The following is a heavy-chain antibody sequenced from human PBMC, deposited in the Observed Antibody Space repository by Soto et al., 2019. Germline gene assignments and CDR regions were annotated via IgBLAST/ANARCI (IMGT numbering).Heavy chain of an antibody. CDR2: IIAYNGNT. Sequence: ASVKVSCKASGYTFTSYGISWVRQAPGQGLEWMGWIIAYNGNTNYAQKLQGRVTMTTDTSTSTAYMELRSLRSDDTAVYYCARDLSSGWYGGTYGAFDIWGQGTMVTVSS. J-gene: IGHJ3*02. CDR1: GYTFTSYG. D-gene: IGHD6-19*01. CDR3: ARDLSSGWYGGTYGAFDI. V-gene: IGHV1-18*04.